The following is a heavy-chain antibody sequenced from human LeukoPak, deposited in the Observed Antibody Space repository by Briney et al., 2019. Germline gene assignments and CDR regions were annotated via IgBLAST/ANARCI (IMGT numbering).Heavy chain of an antibody. CDR3: ARPPMDIVDRPTYYYYMDV. CDR2: ISSSSSYI. Sequence: GGSLRLSCAASGFTFSSYSMNWVRQAPGEGLEWVASISSSSSYIYYADSVKGRFTISRDNAKYSLYLQMNSLRAEDTAVYYCARPPMDIVDRPTYYYYMDVWGKGTTVTVSS. J-gene: IGHJ6*03. CDR1: GFTFSSYS. V-gene: IGHV3-21*01. D-gene: IGHD2-2*03.